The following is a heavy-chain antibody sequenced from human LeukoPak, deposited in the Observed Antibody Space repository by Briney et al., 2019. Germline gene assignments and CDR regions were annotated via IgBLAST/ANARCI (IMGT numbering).Heavy chain of an antibody. D-gene: IGHD6-13*01. CDR1: GFTFSSYW. CDR3: AKATSWYVHYGMDV. V-gene: IGHV3-7*03. Sequence: GGSLRLSCAASGFTFSSYWMSWVRQAPGKGLEWVANIKHDGSEKYYVDSVKGRFTISRDNSKNTLYLQMNSLRAEDTAVYYCAKATSWYVHYGMDVWGQGTTVTVSS. J-gene: IGHJ6*02. CDR2: IKHDGSEK.